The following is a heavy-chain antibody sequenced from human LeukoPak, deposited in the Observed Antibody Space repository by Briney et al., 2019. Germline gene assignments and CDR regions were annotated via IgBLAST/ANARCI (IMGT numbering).Heavy chain of an antibody. D-gene: IGHD4-17*01. CDR2: IYYSGST. Sequence: SETLSLTCTVSGGSISSSSYYWGWIRQPPGKGLEWIGSIYYSGSTYYNPSLKSRVTTSVDTSKNQFSLKLSSVTAADTAVYYCARDRDGDYFLDWFDPWGQGTLVTVSS. V-gene: IGHV4-39*07. J-gene: IGHJ5*02. CDR1: GGSISSSSYY. CDR3: ARDRDGDYFLDWFDP.